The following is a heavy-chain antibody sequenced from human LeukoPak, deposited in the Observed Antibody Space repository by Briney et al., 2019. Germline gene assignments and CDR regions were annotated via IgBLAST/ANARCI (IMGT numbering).Heavy chain of an antibody. V-gene: IGHV3-11*06. D-gene: IGHD5-12*01. CDR1: GFTFGDYY. J-gene: IGHJ4*02. Sequence: GGSLRLSCAASGFTFGDYYMAWIRQAPGKGLEWVSYISSTGSYTDYVESVKGRFTISRDTAKNSLYLQLNSLRDEDTAVYYCARAMRSGYDYWGQGTLVTVSS. CDR2: ISSTGSYT. CDR3: ARAMRSGYDY.